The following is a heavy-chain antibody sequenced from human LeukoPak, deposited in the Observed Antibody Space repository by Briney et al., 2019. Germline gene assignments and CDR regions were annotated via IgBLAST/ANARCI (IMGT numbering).Heavy chain of an antibody. J-gene: IGHJ4*01. CDR3: VRDKDGGTYDH. Sequence: ASVKVSCKASGYTFTTYFLHWVRQAPGQELEWMGTFKPNTRTAHQGLRFRDRVRMTGDMSTSTVFLELNSLRSDDTAVYYCVRDKDGGTYDHWGQGTLVTVST. CDR1: GYTFTTYF. V-gene: IGHV1-46*01. D-gene: IGHD3-16*01. CDR2: FKPNTRTA.